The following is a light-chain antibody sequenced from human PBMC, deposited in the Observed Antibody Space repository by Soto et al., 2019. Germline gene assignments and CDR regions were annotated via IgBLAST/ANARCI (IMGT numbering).Light chain of an antibody. J-gene: IGKJ1*01. Sequence: DIQMTQSPSSLSASVGDRVTMTCRASQGISNYLAWYQQKPGKVPKLLIYAASTLQSGVPSRFSGSGSGTDFTLTISSLQPEDVATYYCQKYNSAPRTFGQATKVEIK. V-gene: IGKV1-27*01. CDR1: QGISNY. CDR3: QKYNSAPRT. CDR2: AAS.